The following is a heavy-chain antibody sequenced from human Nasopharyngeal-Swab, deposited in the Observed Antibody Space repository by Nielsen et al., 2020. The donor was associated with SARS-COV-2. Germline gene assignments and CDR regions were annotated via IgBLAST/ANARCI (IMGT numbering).Heavy chain of an antibody. CDR2: ISAYNGNT. V-gene: IGHV1-18*01. Sequence: ASVKVSCKASFSNYAISWVRQAPGQGLEWMGWISAYNGNTNYAQKLQGRVTMTTDTSTSTAYMELRSLRSDDTAVYYCARDFRDTAMDLPDYWGQGTLVTVSS. CDR3: ARDFRDTAMDLPDY. J-gene: IGHJ4*02. CDR1: FSNYA. D-gene: IGHD5-18*01.